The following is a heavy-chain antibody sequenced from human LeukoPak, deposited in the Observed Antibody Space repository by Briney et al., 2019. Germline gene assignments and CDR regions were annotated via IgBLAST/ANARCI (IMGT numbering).Heavy chain of an antibody. J-gene: IGHJ6*03. CDR3: ARVDYGSGWPNYYYYYMDV. Sequence: GASVKVSCKASGYTFTDYYIHWVRQAPGQGLEWMGWITPNSGGTNYAQKFQDRVTMTRDTSISTAYMELRSLRSDDTAVYYCARVDYGSGWPNYYYYYMDVWGKGTTVTVSS. D-gene: IGHD6-19*01. V-gene: IGHV1-2*02. CDR2: ITPNSGGT. CDR1: GYTFTDYY.